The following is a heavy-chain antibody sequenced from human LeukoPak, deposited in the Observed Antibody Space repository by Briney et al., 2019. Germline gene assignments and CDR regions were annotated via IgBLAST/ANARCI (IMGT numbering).Heavy chain of an antibody. CDR3: ARAPIAYYDSSGYSRPFDY. V-gene: IGHV1-2*02. CDR2: INPNSGGT. CDR1: GYTFTRYY. Sequence: ASVKVSCKASGYTFTRYYMHWVRQAPGQGLEWMGWINPNSGGTNYAQKFQGRVTMTRDTSISTAYMELSRLRSDDTAVYYCARAPIAYYDSSGYSRPFDYWGQGTLVTVSS. J-gene: IGHJ4*02. D-gene: IGHD3-22*01.